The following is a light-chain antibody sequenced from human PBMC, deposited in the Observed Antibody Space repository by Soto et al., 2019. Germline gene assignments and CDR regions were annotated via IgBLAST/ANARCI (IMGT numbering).Light chain of an antibody. V-gene: IGLV2-23*01. CDR2: EGS. CDR1: SSDVGSYNL. J-gene: IGLJ2*01. Sequence: QSALTQPASVSGSPGQSITISCTGTSSDVGSYNLVSWYQQHPGKAPKLMIYEGSKRPSGVSNRFSGSKSGNTASLTISGRQAEDEADYSCCSYAGSSTFVVFGGGTKLTVL. CDR3: CSYAGSSTFVV.